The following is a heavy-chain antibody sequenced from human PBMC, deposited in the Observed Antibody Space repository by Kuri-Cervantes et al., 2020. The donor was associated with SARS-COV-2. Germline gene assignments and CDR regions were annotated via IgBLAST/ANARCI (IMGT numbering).Heavy chain of an antibody. CDR3: ATNPYSSSWYPPPPDY. D-gene: IGHD6-13*01. V-gene: IGHV4-39*01. CDR1: GGSISSSSYY. CDR2: IYYSGST. J-gene: IGHJ4*02. Sequence: SETLSLTCTVSGGSISSSSYYWGWIRQPPGKWLEWIGSIYYSGSTYYNPSLKSRVTISVDTSKNQFSLKLSSVTAADTAVYYCATNPYSSSWYPPPPDYWGQGTLVTVSS.